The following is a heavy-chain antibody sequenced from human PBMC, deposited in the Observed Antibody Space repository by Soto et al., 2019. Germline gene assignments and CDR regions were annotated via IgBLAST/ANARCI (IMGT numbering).Heavy chain of an antibody. D-gene: IGHD1-26*01. CDR2: IQYEGSKK. V-gene: IGHV3-30-3*01. CDR3: ARDRGPVGATYYCGY. Sequence: GGSLRLSCAASGFTFSSYAMHYVCQAPGKGCEWVALIQYEGSKKHYAYSGKERLTTYRDKSKNTLYLQWKSLRAADTAVYYCARDRGPVGATYYCGYWGQRTLVTVPS. CDR1: GFTFSSYA. J-gene: IGHJ4*02.